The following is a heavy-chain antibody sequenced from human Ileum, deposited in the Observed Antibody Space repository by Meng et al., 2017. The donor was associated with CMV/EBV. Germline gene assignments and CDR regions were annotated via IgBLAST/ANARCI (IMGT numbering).Heavy chain of an antibody. Sequence: SGFTFNGYGMNWARQAPGKGLEWVSGINWGSGTTNYADSVKGRFTISRDNAKNSLFLQMNSLRAEDTALYYCATGGVATVTARGLGYWGQGILVTVSS. CDR2: INWGSGTT. V-gene: IGHV3-20*03. J-gene: IGHJ4*02. CDR1: GFTFNGYG. CDR3: ATGGVATVTARGLGY. D-gene: IGHD4-17*01.